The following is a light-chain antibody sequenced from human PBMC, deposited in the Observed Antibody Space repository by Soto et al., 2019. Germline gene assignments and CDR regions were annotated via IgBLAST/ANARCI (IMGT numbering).Light chain of an antibody. CDR1: QSLSSN. CDR3: QQYDNWPLT. V-gene: IGKV3-15*01. CDR2: GAS. Sequence: EIVMTQSPATLSVSPVERATLSCRASQSLSSNLAWYQQKPGQAPRLLIYGASTRATGIPARFSGSGSGTDFILTISSLQSEDLAVYYCQQYDNWPLTFGGGTKVDIK. J-gene: IGKJ4*01.